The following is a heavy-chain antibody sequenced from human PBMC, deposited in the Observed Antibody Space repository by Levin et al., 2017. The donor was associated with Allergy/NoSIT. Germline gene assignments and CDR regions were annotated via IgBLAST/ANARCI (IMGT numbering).Heavy chain of an antibody. CDR2: ISSNGGST. CDR3: VKGGSSGWYTGGNWFDP. J-gene: IGHJ5*02. Sequence: GESLKISCSASGFTFSSYAMHWVRQAPGKGLEYVSAISSNGGSTYYADSVKGKFSISRDNSKNTLYLQMSSLRAEDTAVYYCVKGGSSGWYTGGNWFDPWGQGTLVTVSS. CDR1: GFTFSSYA. D-gene: IGHD6-19*01. V-gene: IGHV3-64D*06.